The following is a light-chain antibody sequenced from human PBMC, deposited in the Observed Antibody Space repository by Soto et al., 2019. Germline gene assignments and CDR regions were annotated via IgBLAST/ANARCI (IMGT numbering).Light chain of an antibody. J-gene: IGLJ1*01. CDR2: DVS. CDR3: SSYARSGTYV. Sequence: QSVLTQPASVSGSPGQSITISCTGASSDVGGYNYVSWYQQYPGKAPKLMIFDVSNGPSGVSNRFSGSKSGNTASLTISGLQAEDEADYYCSSYARSGTYVFGSGTKLTVL. V-gene: IGLV2-14*03. CDR1: SSDVGGYNY.